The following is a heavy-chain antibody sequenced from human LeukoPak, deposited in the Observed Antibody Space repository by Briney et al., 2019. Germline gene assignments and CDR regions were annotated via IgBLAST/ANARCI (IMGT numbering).Heavy chain of an antibody. D-gene: IGHD1-1*01. V-gene: IGHV1-18*01. J-gene: IGHJ6*02. CDR3: ATSPPGIDYYYGMDV. CDR2: ISAYNGNT. Sequence: GASVKVSCKASGYTFTSYGISWVRQAPGQGLEWMGWISAYNGNTNYAQKLQGRVTMTTDTSTSTAYMELRSLRSDDTAVHYCATSPPGIDYYYGMDVWGQGTTVTVSS. CDR1: GYTFTSYG.